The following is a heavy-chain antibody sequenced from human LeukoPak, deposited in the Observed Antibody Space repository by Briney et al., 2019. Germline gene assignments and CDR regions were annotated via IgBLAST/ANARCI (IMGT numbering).Heavy chain of an antibody. Sequence: SQTLSLTCTVSGGSISSGSYYWSWIRQPAGKGLEWIGRIYTSGSTNYNPSLKSRVTVSVDTSKNQFSLKLSSVTAADTAVYYCARDSLVEMATITDYWGQGTLVTVSS. J-gene: IGHJ4*02. CDR3: ARDSLVEMATITDY. CDR1: GGSISSGSYY. CDR2: IYTSGST. V-gene: IGHV4-61*02. D-gene: IGHD5-24*01.